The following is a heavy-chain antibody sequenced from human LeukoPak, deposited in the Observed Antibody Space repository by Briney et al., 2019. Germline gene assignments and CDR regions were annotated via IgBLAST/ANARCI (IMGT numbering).Heavy chain of an antibody. Sequence: SVKVSCTASGGTFANSVITWVRQAPGQGLEWVGGIIPIYGTSNYSEKFQGRVTITADQSTSTAYKEMSSLRSENTALFYCARMVNYYDFRASDSDYWGQGTLVTASS. J-gene: IGHJ4*02. D-gene: IGHD3-22*01. CDR1: GGTFANSV. CDR2: IIPIYGTS. V-gene: IGHV1-69*01. CDR3: ARMVNYYDFRASDSDY.